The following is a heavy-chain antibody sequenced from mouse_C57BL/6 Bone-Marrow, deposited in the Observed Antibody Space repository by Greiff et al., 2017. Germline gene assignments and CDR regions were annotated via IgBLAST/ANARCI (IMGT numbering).Heavy chain of an antibody. Sequence: VQVVESGPGLVQPSQSLSITCTVSGFSLTSYGVHWVRQPPGKGLEWLGVTWSGGSTDYNAAFISRLSISKDNSKSQVFFKMNSLQADDTAIYYCAKRVTTGYYAMDYWGQGTSVTVSS. J-gene: IGHJ4*01. CDR2: TWSGGST. D-gene: IGHD2-12*01. V-gene: IGHV2-4*01. CDR1: GFSLTSYG. CDR3: AKRVTTGYYAMDY.